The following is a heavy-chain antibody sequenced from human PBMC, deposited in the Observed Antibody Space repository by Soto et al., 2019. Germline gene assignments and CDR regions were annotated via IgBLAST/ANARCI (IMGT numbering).Heavy chain of an antibody. V-gene: IGHV3-53*02. Sequence: DVQLVETGGGVIKPGGSMRLSCAASGFSVSSDYMNWVRQDPGKGLERVSVIYRGGSTYYADSVRGRFTISRDNSENTLFLQMNSLRAEDTAVYYCARATEWNALDIWGQGTRVTVSS. CDR1: GFSVSSDY. D-gene: IGHD3-3*01. J-gene: IGHJ3*02. CDR3: ARATEWNALDI. CDR2: IYRGGST.